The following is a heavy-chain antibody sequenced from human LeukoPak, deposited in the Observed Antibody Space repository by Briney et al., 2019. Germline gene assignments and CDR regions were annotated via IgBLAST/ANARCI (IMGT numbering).Heavy chain of an antibody. Sequence: SGGSLRLSCAASGFTLSNYGMHWVRQAPGKGLEWVTIIFYDGNTKYYADSVRGRFTISRDNSKTTLYLQMNSLRAEDTALYFCAQDRYNGYLAQWGQGTLVTVSS. CDR2: IFYDGNTK. D-gene: IGHD5-12*01. CDR3: AQDRYNGYLAQ. CDR1: GFTLSNYG. V-gene: IGHV3-33*06. J-gene: IGHJ4*02.